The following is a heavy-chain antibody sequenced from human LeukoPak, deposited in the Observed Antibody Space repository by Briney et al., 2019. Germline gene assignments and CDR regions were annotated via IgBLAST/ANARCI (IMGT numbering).Heavy chain of an antibody. CDR3: AKDFRIAAAGTATDYFDY. D-gene: IGHD6-13*01. CDR1: GFTFSTYG. J-gene: IGHJ4*02. V-gene: IGHV3-30*18. Sequence: GGSLRLSCAASGFTFSTYGMHWVRQAPGKGLEWAAMMSYDGSNKYYADSVKGRFTISRDDSKNTLYLQTNSLRAEDTAVYYCAKDFRIAAAGTATDYFDYWGQGTLVTVSS. CDR2: MSYDGSNK.